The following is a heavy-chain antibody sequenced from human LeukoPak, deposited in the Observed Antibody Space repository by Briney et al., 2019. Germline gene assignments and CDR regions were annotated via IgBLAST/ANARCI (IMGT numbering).Heavy chain of an antibody. D-gene: IGHD6-13*01. Sequence: SETLSLTCTVSGGSISSDYWSWIRQAPGKGLEWIGYISYTGSTNYNPSLESRVTISVDMSKSQFSLKLNSVTAADTAVYYCARRIASSGQGFDYWGQGTLVTVSS. J-gene: IGHJ4*02. CDR1: GGSISSDY. CDR2: ISYTGST. V-gene: IGHV4-59*01. CDR3: ARRIASSGQGFDY.